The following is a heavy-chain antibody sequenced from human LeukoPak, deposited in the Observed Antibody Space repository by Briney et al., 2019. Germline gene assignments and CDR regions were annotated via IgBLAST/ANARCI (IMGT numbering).Heavy chain of an antibody. D-gene: IGHD1-1*01. CDR3: ARGTVPEP. V-gene: IGHV4-30-4*01. J-gene: IGHJ5*02. CDR2: IYHSGTT. Sequence: PSETLSLTCTVSGVPVNSSDHYWSWIRQTPGKGLEWIGYIYHSGTTYYNTSLKNPVTIAVDTSKNQFFLILSSMTIADTAIYYCARGTVPEPWGQGSLLTVSS. CDR1: GVPVNSSDHY.